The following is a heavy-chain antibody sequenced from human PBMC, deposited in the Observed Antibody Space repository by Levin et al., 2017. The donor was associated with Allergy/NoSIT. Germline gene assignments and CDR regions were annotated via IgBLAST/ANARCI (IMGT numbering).Heavy chain of an antibody. D-gene: IGHD1-1*01. V-gene: IGHV3-53*01. J-gene: IGHJ6*03. Sequence: PGESLKISCAVSGISVSGNYMSWVRQAPGKGLDWVSVIYPGSSTYYPDSVKGRFTISRDNSRNTLYLQMNSLRAEDTAVYYCARVRYEHYYYYYYMDVWGKGTTVTVSS. CDR3: ARVRYEHYYYYYYMDV. CDR2: IYPGSST. CDR1: GISVSGNY.